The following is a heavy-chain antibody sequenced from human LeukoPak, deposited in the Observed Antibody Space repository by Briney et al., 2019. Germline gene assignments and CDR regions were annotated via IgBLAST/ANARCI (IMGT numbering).Heavy chain of an antibody. V-gene: IGHV3-7*04. CDR3: VRGDWYFES. Sequence: GGSLRLSCAASGFNFSDSRMTWVRQAPGTGLEWVANVNKEGTEKHFLGSVEGRFTISRDNAKKSLYLQMRSLRPEDTAVYFCVRGDWYFESWGQGTLVTVSS. CDR1: GFNFSDSR. CDR2: VNKEGTEK. D-gene: IGHD2-21*02. J-gene: IGHJ4*02.